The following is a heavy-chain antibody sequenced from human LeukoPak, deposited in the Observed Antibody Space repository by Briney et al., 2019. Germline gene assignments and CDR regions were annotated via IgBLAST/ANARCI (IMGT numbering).Heavy chain of an antibody. CDR2: IRYDGSNK. CDR1: GFTFSSYG. Sequence: PGGSLRLSCAASGFTFSSYGMHWVRQAPGKGLEWVAFIRYDGSNKYYADSVKGRFTISRDNSKNTLYLQMYSLRAEDTAVYYCAKDARVGFWSGYPDYWGQGTLVTVSS. J-gene: IGHJ4*02. D-gene: IGHD3-3*01. V-gene: IGHV3-30*02. CDR3: AKDARVGFWSGYPDY.